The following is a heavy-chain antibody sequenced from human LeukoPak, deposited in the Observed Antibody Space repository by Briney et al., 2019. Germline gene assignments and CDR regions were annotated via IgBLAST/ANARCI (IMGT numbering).Heavy chain of an antibody. D-gene: IGHD3-22*01. V-gene: IGHV4-4*07. CDR1: GGSISSYH. Sequence: SETLSLTCTVSGGSISSYHWSWIRQPAGKGLEWIGRIYTSGSTNYNPSLKSRVTMSVDTSKNQFSLKLSSVTAADTAVYYCARDRYYYDSSGYLFDYWGQGTLVTVSS. CDR3: ARDRYYYDSSGYLFDY. J-gene: IGHJ4*02. CDR2: IYTSGST.